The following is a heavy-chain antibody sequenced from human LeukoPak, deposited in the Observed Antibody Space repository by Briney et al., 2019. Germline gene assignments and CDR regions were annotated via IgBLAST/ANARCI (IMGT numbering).Heavy chain of an antibody. J-gene: IGHJ6*02. CDR2: IIPIFGTA. Sequence: ASVRVSCKASGGTFSSYAISWVRQAPGQGLEWMGGIIPIFGTANYAQKFQGRVTITADESTSTAYMELSSLRSEDTAVYYCARDMDSSRGYGMDVWGQGTTVTVSS. CDR1: GGTFSSYA. D-gene: IGHD3-22*01. CDR3: ARDMDSSRGYGMDV. V-gene: IGHV1-69*13.